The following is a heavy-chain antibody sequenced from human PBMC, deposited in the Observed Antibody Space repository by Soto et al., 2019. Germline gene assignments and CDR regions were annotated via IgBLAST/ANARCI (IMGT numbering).Heavy chain of an antibody. J-gene: IGHJ4*02. Sequence: GGSLRLSCVGSGFTLTRSGMSWVRQAPGKGLEWVSGISGGGGSTYYADSVKGRFTISRDNSKNTLYLQMNSLRAEDTAVYYCAKKATYFDYWGQGTLVTVSS. CDR3: AKKATYFDY. CDR2: ISGGGGST. V-gene: IGHV3-23*01. CDR1: GFTLTRSG.